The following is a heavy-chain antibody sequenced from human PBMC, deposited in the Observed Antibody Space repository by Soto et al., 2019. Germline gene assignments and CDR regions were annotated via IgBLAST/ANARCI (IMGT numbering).Heavy chain of an antibody. V-gene: IGHV1-2*07. J-gene: IGHJ1*01. CDR1: GYTFTGYY. Sequence: ASVKVSCKASGYTFTGYYIHWVRQAPGQGLEWMGWINPKSGGTNYAHQFQGRVTMIRDTSISTIHMELSRLRSDDTAVYYCARDIGPTVTPAEYFHHWGQGTLVTSPQ. CDR3: ARDIGPTVTPAEYFHH. CDR2: INPKSGGT. D-gene: IGHD4-17*01.